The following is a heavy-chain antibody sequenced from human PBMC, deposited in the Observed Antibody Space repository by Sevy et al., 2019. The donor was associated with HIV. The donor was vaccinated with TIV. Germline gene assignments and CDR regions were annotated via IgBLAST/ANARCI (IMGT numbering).Heavy chain of an antibody. Sequence: GGSLRLSCAASGFTFRSDWMHWGRQAPGKGLVWVSRINRDGSSTAYADSVKGRFTISRDNAKNTLYLQMNSLRAEDTSVYYCLSEGGDWFDPWGQGTLVTVSS. V-gene: IGHV3-74*01. D-gene: IGHD3-16*01. CDR1: GFTFRSDW. J-gene: IGHJ5*02. CDR3: LSEGGDWFDP. CDR2: INRDGSST.